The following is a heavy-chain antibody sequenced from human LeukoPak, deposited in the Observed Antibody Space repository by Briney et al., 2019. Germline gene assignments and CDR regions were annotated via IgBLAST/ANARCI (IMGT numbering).Heavy chain of an antibody. D-gene: IGHD1-26*01. V-gene: IGHV1-69*05. J-gene: IGHJ4*02. CDR1: GGTFSSYA. Sequence: ASVKVSCKASGGTFSSYAISWVRQAPGQGLEWMGRIIPIFGTANYAQKFQGRVTITTDESTSTAYMELSSLRSEDTAVYYCVRGAQWELHYFDYWGQGTLVTVSS. CDR3: VRGAQWELHYFDY. CDR2: IIPIFGTA.